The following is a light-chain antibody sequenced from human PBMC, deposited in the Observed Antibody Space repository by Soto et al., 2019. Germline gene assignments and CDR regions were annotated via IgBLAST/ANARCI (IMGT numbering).Light chain of an antibody. V-gene: IGKV1-6*01. CDR3: LQDINYPWT. CDR1: QGIGNA. Sequence: IQMTQSPCYLSASVGNRVTISCRASQGIGNALGWYQQKPGKPPKVLIYGASNLQSGVPPRFIGSGSGTDFTLAISSLQPEESATYYCLQDINYPWTFGQGTKVDIK. J-gene: IGKJ1*01. CDR2: GAS.